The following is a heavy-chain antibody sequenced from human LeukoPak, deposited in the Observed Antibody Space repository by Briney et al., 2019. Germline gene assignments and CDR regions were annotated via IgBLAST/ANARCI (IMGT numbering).Heavy chain of an antibody. CDR3: ARRYCTDGVCYLVS. D-gene: IGHD2-8*01. CDR1: GGSICSYY. CDR2: IYFTGST. J-gene: IGHJ5*02. V-gene: IGHV4-59*12. Sequence: SESLSLTCTVSGGSICSYYWSWIRQPPGKGLEWIGYIYFTGSTNYNPSLKSRVTMSVDTSNNQFSLKLSSVTAADTAVYYCARRYCTDGVCYLVSWGQGTLVTVSS.